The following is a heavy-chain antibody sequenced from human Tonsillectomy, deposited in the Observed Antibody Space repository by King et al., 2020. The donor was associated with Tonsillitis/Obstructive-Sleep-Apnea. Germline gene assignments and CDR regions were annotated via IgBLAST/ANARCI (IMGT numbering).Heavy chain of an antibody. CDR2: ISGSAAGT. J-gene: IGHJ6*03. Sequence: VQLVESGGGLVQPGGSLRLTCAASGFSFSSYAMSWVRQAPGKGLEWVSAISGSAAGTYYEDSVKGRFTISRDNSKNTLYLQMNSLRAEDTAVYYCAKSSNIVVVPASYYYYMDVWGKGTTVTVSS. D-gene: IGHD2-2*01. CDR1: GFSFSSYA. CDR3: AKSSNIVVVPASYYYYMDV. V-gene: IGHV3-23*04.